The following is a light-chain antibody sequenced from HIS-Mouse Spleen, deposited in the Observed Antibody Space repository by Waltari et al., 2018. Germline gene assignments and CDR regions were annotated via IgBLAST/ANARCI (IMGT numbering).Light chain of an antibody. J-gene: IGLJ2*01. CDR1: SSDVGGYNY. CDR3: SSYAGSNNVV. V-gene: IGLV2-8*01. CDR2: EVS. Sequence: QSALTQPPSASGSPGQSVPISCTGTSSDVGGYNYVSWYQQHPGHAPKLMIYEVSKRPSGVTDRFAGSKAGNTAALTVSGLQAEDEADYYCSSYAGSNNVVFGGGTKLTVL.